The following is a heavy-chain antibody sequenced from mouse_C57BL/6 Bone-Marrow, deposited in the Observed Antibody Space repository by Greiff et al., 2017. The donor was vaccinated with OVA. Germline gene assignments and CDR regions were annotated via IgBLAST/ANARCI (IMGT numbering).Heavy chain of an antibody. CDR2: INPYNGGT. CDR1: GYTFTDYN. Sequence: VQLQQSGPELVKPGASVKIPCKASGYTFTDYNLDWVKQSHGKSLEWIGDINPYNGGTIHNQKFKGKATLTVDKSSSTAYMELRSQTSEDTAVYDCARMITAGYYYAMDYWGQGTSVTVSS. D-gene: IGHD2-4*01. CDR3: ARMITAGYYYAMDY. V-gene: IGHV1-18*01. J-gene: IGHJ4*01.